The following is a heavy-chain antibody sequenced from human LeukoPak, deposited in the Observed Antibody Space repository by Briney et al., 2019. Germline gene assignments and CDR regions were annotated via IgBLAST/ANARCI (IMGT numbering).Heavy chain of an antibody. D-gene: IGHD1-14*01. CDR2: MSAATTPI. CDR1: GFTFDDYG. V-gene: IGHV3-48*01. Sequence: GGSLRLSCAASGFTFDDYGMSWVRQAPGKGLEWVSYMSAATTPIYYADSVKGRFTISRDNAKNSLYLQMNSLRAEDTAIYYCARDPDHGGGFDYWGQGTLVSVST. J-gene: IGHJ4*02. CDR3: ARDPDHGGGFDY.